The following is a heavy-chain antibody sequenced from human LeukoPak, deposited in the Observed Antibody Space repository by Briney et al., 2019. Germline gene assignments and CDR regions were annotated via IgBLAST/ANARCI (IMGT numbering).Heavy chain of an antibody. D-gene: IGHD3-3*01. CDR3: ARGILRFLEWLRTELDY. CDR1: GYTFTSYD. CDR2: MNPNSGNT. J-gene: IGHJ4*02. Sequence: ASVKVSCKASGYTFTSYDINWVRQATGQELEWMGWMNPNSGNTGYAQKFQGRVTITPNTSISTAYMELSSLRSEDTAVYYCARGILRFLEWLRTELDYWGQGTLVTVSS. V-gene: IGHV1-8*03.